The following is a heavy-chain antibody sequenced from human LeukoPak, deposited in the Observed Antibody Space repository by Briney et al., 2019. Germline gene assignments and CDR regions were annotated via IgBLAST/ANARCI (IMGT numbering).Heavy chain of an antibody. CDR1: GFTFDDYA. J-gene: IGHJ6*02. Sequence: GGFLRLSCAASGFTFDDYAMHWVRQAPGKGLEWVSGISWNSGSIGYADSVKGRFTISRDNAKNSLYLQMNSLRAEDTALYYCAKSSEAYYYYGMDVWGRGTTVTVSS. CDR3: AKSSEAYYYYGMDV. CDR2: ISWNSGSI. V-gene: IGHV3-9*01.